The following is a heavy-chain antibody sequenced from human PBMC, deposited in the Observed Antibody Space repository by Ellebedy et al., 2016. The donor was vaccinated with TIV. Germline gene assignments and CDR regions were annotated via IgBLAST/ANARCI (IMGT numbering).Heavy chain of an antibody. CDR1: GYTFTGYY. D-gene: IGHD2-8*02. J-gene: IGHJ6*02. V-gene: IGHV1-69*13. Sequence: AASVKVSCKASGYTFTGYYMHWVRQAPGQGLEWMGGIIPTFGTTNYAQKFQGRVTITADASTSTAYLELSSLRSEDRAVYYCAKLNTGDYYYGMDVWGQGTTVTVSS. CDR3: AKLNTGDYYYGMDV. CDR2: IIPTFGTT.